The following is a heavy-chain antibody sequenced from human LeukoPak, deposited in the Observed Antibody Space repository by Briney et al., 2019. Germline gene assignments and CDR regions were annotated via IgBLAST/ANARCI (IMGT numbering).Heavy chain of an antibody. Sequence: GESLKISCKGSGFISTNYWIAWVRQMPGKGLEWMGIVYSGDSDTKYSPSFQGQVTISVDKSIRTAFLQWSSLKASDTAVYYCATHLLFDYALGYWGQGTQVAVSS. V-gene: IGHV5-51*01. J-gene: IGHJ4*02. CDR3: ATHLLFDYALGY. CDR2: VYSGDSDT. CDR1: GFISTNYW. D-gene: IGHD4-17*01.